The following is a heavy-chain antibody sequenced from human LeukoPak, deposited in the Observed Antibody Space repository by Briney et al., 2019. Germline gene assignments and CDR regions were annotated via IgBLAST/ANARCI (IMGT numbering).Heavy chain of an antibody. J-gene: IGHJ3*02. CDR3: ARADGNYYDSSGYYKLYHDAFDI. D-gene: IGHD3-22*01. CDR2: IYYSGST. Sequence: SETLSLTCTVSGGSISSYYWSWILQPPGKGLEWIGYIYYSGSTNYNPSLKSRVTISVDTFKNQFSLKLSSVTAADTAVYYCARADGNYYDSSGYYKLYHDAFDIWGQGTMVTVSS. V-gene: IGHV4-59*01. CDR1: GGSISSYY.